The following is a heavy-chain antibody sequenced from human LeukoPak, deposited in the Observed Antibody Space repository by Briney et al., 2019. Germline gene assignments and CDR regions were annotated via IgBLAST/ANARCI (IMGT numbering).Heavy chain of an antibody. D-gene: IGHD3-16*02. J-gene: IGHJ4*02. CDR3: ARDRGNDYVWGSYRRFDY. CDR2: ISAYNGKT. V-gene: IGHV1-18*01. CDR1: GYTFTSYG. Sequence: ASVKVSCKASGYTFTSYGISWVRQAPGQGLEWMGWISAYNGKTNYAQKLQGRVTMTTDTSTSTAYMELRSLRSDDTAVYYCARDRGNDYVWGSYRRFDYWGQGTLVTVSS.